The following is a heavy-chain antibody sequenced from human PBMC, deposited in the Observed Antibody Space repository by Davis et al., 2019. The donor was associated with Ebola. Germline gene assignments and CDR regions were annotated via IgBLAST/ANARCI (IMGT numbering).Heavy chain of an antibody. J-gene: IGHJ6*02. CDR1: GFTFSSYW. CDR3: ARDIVVVVARQFYYYYGMDV. V-gene: IGHV3-7*03. Sequence: GESLKISCAASGFTFSSYWMSWVRQAPGKGLEWVANIKQDGSEKYYVDSGKGRFTISRDNAKNSLYLQMNSLRAEDTAVYYCARDIVVVVARQFYYYYGMDVWGQGTTVTVSS. CDR2: IKQDGSEK. D-gene: IGHD2-15*01.